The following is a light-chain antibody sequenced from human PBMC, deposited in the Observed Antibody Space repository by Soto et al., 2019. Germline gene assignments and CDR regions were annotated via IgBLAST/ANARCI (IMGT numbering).Light chain of an antibody. Sequence: EIVMTQSPATLSVSPGERATLSCMASPSVSSNLAWYQQKPGQAPRLLNYGASTRATGIPARFSGGGSGAETTPTISSLQSEYFAVYYDQDYNCRPFTCGPGTKVDIK. V-gene: IGKV3-15*01. CDR1: PSVSSN. J-gene: IGKJ3*01. CDR3: QDYNCRPFT. CDR2: GAS.